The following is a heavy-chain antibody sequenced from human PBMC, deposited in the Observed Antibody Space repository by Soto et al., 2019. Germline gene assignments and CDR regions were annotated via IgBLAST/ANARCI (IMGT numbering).Heavy chain of an antibody. V-gene: IGHV3-30*18. CDR1: GFTFSDYA. J-gene: IGHJ4*02. Sequence: GGSLRLSCAASGFTFSDYAMHWVRQAPGKGLEWVAVVSHDGRNTHYADSVKGRFTISRDSSKNTVSLEMTNLRAEDTAFYYCAKGGRQWLVTSDFNYWGQGALVTVSS. CDR2: VSHDGRNT. CDR3: AKGGRQWLVTSDFNY. D-gene: IGHD6-19*01.